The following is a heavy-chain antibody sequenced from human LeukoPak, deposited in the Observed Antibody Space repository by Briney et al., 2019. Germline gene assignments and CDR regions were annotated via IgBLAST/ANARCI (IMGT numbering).Heavy chain of an antibody. V-gene: IGHV3-21*01. CDR3: AYYYDSSGFLADY. CDR1: GFTFSSYS. J-gene: IGHJ4*02. D-gene: IGHD3-22*01. CDR2: ISSSSSYI. Sequence: GGSLRLSCAASGFTFSSYSMNWVRQAPGKGLEWVSSISSSSSYIYYADSVKGRFTISRDNAKNSLYVQMNSLRAEDTAVYYCAYYYDSSGFLADYWGQGTLVTVSS.